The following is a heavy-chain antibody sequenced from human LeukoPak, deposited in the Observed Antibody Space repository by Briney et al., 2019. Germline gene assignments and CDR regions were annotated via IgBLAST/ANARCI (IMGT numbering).Heavy chain of an antibody. V-gene: IGHV4-59*01. CDR3: ARTPPAAGTFFSGNWFDP. Sequence: PSETLSLTCTVSGGSISSYYWSWIRQPPGRGLEWIGYIYYSGSTNYNPSLKTRVTMSVDTSKNQFSLKLTSVTAADTAVYHCARTPPAAGTFFSGNWFDPWGQGTLVTVSS. D-gene: IGHD6-13*01. J-gene: IGHJ5*02. CDR2: IYYSGST. CDR1: GGSISSYY.